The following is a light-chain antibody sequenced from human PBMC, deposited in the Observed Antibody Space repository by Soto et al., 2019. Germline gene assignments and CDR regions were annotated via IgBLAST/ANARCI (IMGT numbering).Light chain of an antibody. CDR3: SSYAGPNFVV. V-gene: IGLV2-8*01. CDR2: AVN. Sequence: QSVLTQPHSASGSPGQSVTISCSGINFDVEDRYISWYQQRPGQAPKLMIYAVNQRPSGVPDRFSGSRSGNTASLIVSGLQTEDEGAYYCSSYAGPNFVVFGGGTKLTVL. J-gene: IGLJ2*01. CDR1: NFDVEDRY.